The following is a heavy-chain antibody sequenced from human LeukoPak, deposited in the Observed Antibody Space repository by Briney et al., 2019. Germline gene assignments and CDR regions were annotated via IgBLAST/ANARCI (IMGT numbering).Heavy chain of an antibody. CDR1: GYTLTELS. V-gene: IGHV1-24*01. D-gene: IGHD6-13*01. Sequence: ASVKVSCKVSGYTLTELSMHWVRQAPGKGLEWMGGFDPEDGETIYAQKFQGRVTMTEDASTDTAYMELSSLRSEDTAVYYCATAGSSWYAPFDYWGQGTLVTVSS. CDR3: ATAGSSWYAPFDY. J-gene: IGHJ4*02. CDR2: FDPEDGET.